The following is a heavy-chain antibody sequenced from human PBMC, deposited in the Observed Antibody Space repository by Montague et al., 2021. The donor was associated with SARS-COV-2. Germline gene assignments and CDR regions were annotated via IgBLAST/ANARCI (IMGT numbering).Heavy chain of an antibody. CDR3: ARAPIYRSSWYAYFDY. CDR2: INYSGST. J-gene: IGHJ4*02. D-gene: IGHD6-13*01. Sequence: SETLSLTCTVSGDSMNNYYWSWIRQPPGKGLEWIGYINYSGSTHXXPSLQSRVTLSKDTSKNQFSLRLTSVTVADTAMYFCARAPIYRSSWYAYFDYWGQGTLVTVSS. CDR1: GDSMNNYY. V-gene: IGHV4-59*01.